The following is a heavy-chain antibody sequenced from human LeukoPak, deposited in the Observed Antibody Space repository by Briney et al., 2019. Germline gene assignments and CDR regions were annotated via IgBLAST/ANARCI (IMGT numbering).Heavy chain of an antibody. D-gene: IGHD5-18*01. CDR2: IYYGGST. V-gene: IGHV4-39*01. J-gene: IGHJ4*02. CDR3: ARQAGGYSYGYVSPYYFDY. Sequence: SETLSLTCTVSGGSISSSSYYWGWIRQPPGKGLEWIGSIYYGGSTYYNPSLKSRVTISVDTSKNQFSLKLSSVTAADTAVYYCARQAGGYSYGYVSPYYFDYWGQGTLVTVSS. CDR1: GGSISSSSYY.